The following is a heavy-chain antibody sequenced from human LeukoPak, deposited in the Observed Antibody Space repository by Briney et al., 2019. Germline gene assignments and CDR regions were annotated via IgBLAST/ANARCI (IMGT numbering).Heavy chain of an antibody. Sequence: GGSLRLSCAASGFTFSSYSMNWVRQAPGKGLEWVSSISSSSSYIYYAGSVKGRFTISRDNAKNSLYLQMNSLRAEDTAVYYCARLGGYSGYGNWFDPWGQGTLVTVSS. V-gene: IGHV3-21*01. CDR2: ISSSSSYI. CDR3: ARLGGYSGYGNWFDP. D-gene: IGHD5-12*01. CDR1: GFTFSSYS. J-gene: IGHJ5*02.